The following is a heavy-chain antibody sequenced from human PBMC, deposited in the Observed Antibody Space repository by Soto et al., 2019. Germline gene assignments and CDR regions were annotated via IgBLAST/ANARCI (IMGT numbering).Heavy chain of an antibody. CDR1: GYTFTSYY. Sequence: QVQLVQSGAEVKKPGASVKVSCKASGYTFTSYYMHWVRQAPGQGLEWMGIINPSGGSTSYAQKFQGRATMTRDTSTSTVDMELSGLRSEDTAVYYCASGSKVATTTGDIDYWGQGTLVTFSS. V-gene: IGHV1-46*03. J-gene: IGHJ4*02. D-gene: IGHD5-12*01. CDR2: INPSGGST. CDR3: ASGSKVATTTGDIDY.